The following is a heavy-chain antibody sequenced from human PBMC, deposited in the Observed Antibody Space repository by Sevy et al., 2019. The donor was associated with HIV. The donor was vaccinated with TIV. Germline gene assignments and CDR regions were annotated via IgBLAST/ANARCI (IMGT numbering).Heavy chain of an antibody. V-gene: IGHV3-21*06. CDR3: ARNGPSWIHVPEYFDQ. CDR2: LSISSGPI. Sequence: GGSLRLSCAASGFTFTSYTLNWVRQAPGPGLEWVSSLSISSGPISYSNPVKSRFIISRDSAKNLLYLQMNSLRADDTAIYYCARNGPSWIHVPEYFDQWGQGSLVTVSS. J-gene: IGHJ4*02. CDR1: GFTFTSYT. D-gene: IGHD5-18*01.